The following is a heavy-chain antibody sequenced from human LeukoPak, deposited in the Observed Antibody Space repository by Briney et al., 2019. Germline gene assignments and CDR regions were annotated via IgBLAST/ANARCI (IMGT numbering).Heavy chain of an antibody. Sequence: GGSLRHSCVVSGFHFSCFSMTSVRQAPGKGLEWVAIMEEYGSYIFYVDSVKGRFIISRDNARNSLYLQMNNLRAEDTAVYYCARERGSGWYGDAFDIWGQGTMVTVSS. J-gene: IGHJ3*02. D-gene: IGHD6-19*01. CDR3: ARERGSGWYGDAFDI. CDR2: MEEYGSYI. CDR1: GFHFSCFS. V-gene: IGHV3-7*01.